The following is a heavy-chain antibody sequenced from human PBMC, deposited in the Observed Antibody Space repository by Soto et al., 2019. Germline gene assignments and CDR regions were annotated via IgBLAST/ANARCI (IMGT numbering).Heavy chain of an antibody. V-gene: IGHV4-59*01. CDR1: GGSISSYY. D-gene: IGHD5-18*01. CDR2: IYYSGST. Sequence: SESLSLTCTASGGSISSYYWSWVRQPPGKGLEWIGYIYYSGSTNYNPSLKSRVTISVDTSKNQFSLKLSSVTAADTAVYYCARNLRIQLWPPDYGMDVWGQGTTVTVSS. J-gene: IGHJ6*02. CDR3: ARNLRIQLWPPDYGMDV.